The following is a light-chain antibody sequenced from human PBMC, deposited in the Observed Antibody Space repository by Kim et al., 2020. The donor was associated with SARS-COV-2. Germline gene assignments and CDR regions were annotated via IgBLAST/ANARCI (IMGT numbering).Light chain of an antibody. CDR1: SSDVGRYNY. CDR2: EGS. V-gene: IGLV2-8*01. J-gene: IGLJ2*01. CDR3: SSYAGSNNVV. Sequence: GQSVPISCPETSSDVGRYNYVAGYQQHPGKAPKLRIYEGSRRPSGVPDRFSGSKSGNTASLTVSGLQAEDEADYYCSSYAGSNNVVFGGGTQLTVL.